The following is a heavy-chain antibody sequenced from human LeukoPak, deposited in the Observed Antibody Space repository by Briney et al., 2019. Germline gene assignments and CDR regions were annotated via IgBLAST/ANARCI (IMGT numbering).Heavy chain of an antibody. D-gene: IGHD2-15*01. CDR2: ISSSSTI. CDR3: ARSSGALDY. CDR1: GFTFSSYS. Sequence: EGSLRLSCAASGFTFSSYSMNWVRQAPGKGLEWVSYISSSSTIYYADSVKGRFTISRDNAKNSLYLQMNSLRDEDTAVYYCARSSGALDYWGQGTLVTVSS. V-gene: IGHV3-48*02. J-gene: IGHJ4*02.